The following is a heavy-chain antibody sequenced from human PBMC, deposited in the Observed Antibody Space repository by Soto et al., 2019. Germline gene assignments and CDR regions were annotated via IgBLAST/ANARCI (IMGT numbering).Heavy chain of an antibody. CDR2: IYHSGST. V-gene: IGHV4-4*02. D-gene: IGHD2-2*02. Sequence: SETLSLTCAVSSGSISSSNWWSWVRQPPGKGLEWIGEIYHSGSTNYNPSLKSRVTISVDKSKNQFSLKLSSVTAADTAVYYCARAVYCSSTSCYTPRHNWFDPWGQGTLVTVSS. J-gene: IGHJ5*02. CDR3: ARAVYCSSTSCYTPRHNWFDP. CDR1: SGSISSSNW.